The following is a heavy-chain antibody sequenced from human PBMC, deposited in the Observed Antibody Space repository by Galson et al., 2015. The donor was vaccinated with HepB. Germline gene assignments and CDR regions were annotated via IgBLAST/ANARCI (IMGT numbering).Heavy chain of an antibody. CDR2: INPNSGGT. Sequence: SVKVSCKASGYTFTGYYMHWVRQAPGQGLEWMGWINPNSGGTNYAQKFQGRVTMTRDTSISTAYMELSRLRSDDTAVYYCARGTVLMVYAINFDYWGQGTLVTVSS. CDR3: ARGTVLMVYAINFDY. V-gene: IGHV1-2*02. J-gene: IGHJ4*02. D-gene: IGHD2-8*01. CDR1: GYTFTGYY.